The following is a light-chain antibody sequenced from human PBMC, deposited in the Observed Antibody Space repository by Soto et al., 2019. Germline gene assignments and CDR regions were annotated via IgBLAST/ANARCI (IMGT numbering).Light chain of an antibody. J-gene: IGLJ1*01. V-gene: IGLV2-14*03. Sequence: QSALTQPDSVSGSPGQSITISCTGSTSDIGLYNYVSWFQSHPGAAPKLLIYDLRNRPSGVSNSFSGSKSGSTASLTISGLQPEDEADYFCASYTSSRTYVFGTGTKVTVL. CDR1: TSDIGLYNY. CDR2: DLR. CDR3: ASYTSSRTYV.